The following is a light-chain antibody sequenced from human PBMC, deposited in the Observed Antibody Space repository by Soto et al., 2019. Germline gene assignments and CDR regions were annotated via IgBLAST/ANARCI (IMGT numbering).Light chain of an antibody. CDR2: EVS. V-gene: IGLV2-14*01. CDR1: SSDVGGYNY. J-gene: IGLJ1*01. Sequence: QSALTQPASVSGSPGQSITISCTGTSSDVGGYNYVSWYQQHPGKAPKLMIYEVSNRPSGVSNRFSGSKSANTAALTISGLQDEDEADYYCSSYTSSSTLGYVFGTGTKLTVL. CDR3: SSYTSSSTLGYV.